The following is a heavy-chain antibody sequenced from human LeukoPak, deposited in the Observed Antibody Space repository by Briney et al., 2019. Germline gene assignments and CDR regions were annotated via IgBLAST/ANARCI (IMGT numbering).Heavy chain of an antibody. Sequence: GRSLRLSCAASGFTFDDYAMHWVRQAPGKGLEWVSGISWNSGSIGYADSVKGRFTISRDNAKNSLYLQMNSLGAEDTAVYYCARSCDSCYFSSHYWGQGTLVTVSS. CDR2: ISWNSGSI. CDR1: GFTFDDYA. D-gene: IGHD2-15*01. V-gene: IGHV3-9*01. J-gene: IGHJ4*02. CDR3: ARSCDSCYFSSHY.